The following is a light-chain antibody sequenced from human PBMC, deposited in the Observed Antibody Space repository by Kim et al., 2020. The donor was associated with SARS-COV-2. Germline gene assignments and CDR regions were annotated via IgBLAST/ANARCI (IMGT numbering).Light chain of an antibody. V-gene: IGKV3-20*01. Sequence: LSPGERATLSCRASQSITSSYLAWYQQKPGQAPRLLIYGLSSRATGTPDRFSGSGSGTDFTLTISRLEPEDFAVYYCQYLSHPMYTYGQGTKLEI. CDR3: QYLSHPMYT. CDR2: GLS. CDR1: QSITSSY. J-gene: IGKJ2*01.